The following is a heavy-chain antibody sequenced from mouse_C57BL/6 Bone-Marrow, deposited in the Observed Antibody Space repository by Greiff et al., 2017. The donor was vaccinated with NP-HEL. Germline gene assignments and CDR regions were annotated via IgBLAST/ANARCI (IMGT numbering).Heavy chain of an antibody. CDR2: IYPGSGNT. Sequence: VQLQQSGAELVRPGASVKLSCTASGYTFTDYYINWVKQRPGQGLEWIARIYPGSGNTYYNEKSKGKATLTAEKSSSTAYMQLSSLTSEDSAVYFCARGDYDFDYWGQGTTLTVSS. CDR3: ARGDYDFDY. J-gene: IGHJ2*01. D-gene: IGHD1-1*01. CDR1: GYTFTDYY. V-gene: IGHV1-76*01.